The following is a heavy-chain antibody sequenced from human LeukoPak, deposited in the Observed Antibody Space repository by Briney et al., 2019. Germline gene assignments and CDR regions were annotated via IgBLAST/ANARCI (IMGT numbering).Heavy chain of an antibody. J-gene: IGHJ4*02. D-gene: IGHD2-2*01. CDR3: ARDYCSSTSCLFDY. CDR2: INPNSGGT. V-gene: IGHV1-2*06. CDR1: GYTFTGYY. Sequence: ASVKVSCKASGYTFTGYYMHWVRQAPGQGLEWMGRINPNSGGTNYAQRFQGRVTMTRDTSISTAYMELSRLRSDDTAVFYCARDYCSSTSCLFDYWGQGTLVTVSS.